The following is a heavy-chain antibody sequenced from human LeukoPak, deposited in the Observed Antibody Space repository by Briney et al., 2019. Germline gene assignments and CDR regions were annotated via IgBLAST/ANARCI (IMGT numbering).Heavy chain of an antibody. CDR2: IRSKAYGGTT. CDR3: TRGYGSGSFSYMDV. V-gene: IGHV3-49*04. J-gene: IGHJ6*03. D-gene: IGHD3-10*01. CDR1: GLTFGDYA. Sequence: GGSLRLYCTASGLTFGDYAMSWVRQAPGKGLEWVGFIRSKAYGGTTEYAASVKGRFTISRDDSKSIAYLQMNSLKTEDTAVYYCTRGYGSGSFSYMDVWGKGTTVTISS.